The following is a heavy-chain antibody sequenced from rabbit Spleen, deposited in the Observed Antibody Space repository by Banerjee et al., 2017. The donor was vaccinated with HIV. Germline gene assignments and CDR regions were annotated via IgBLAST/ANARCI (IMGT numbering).Heavy chain of an antibody. CDR3: ARDLVAVIGWNFNL. Sequence: EQLEESGGGLVKPEGSLTLTCKASGVSLNDKDVMCWVRQAPGKGLEWIACINIVTGKSVSASWAKGRFTMSRTSSTPVTLQMTSLTAADTATYFCARDLVAVIGWNFNLCCQGSLVTVS. CDR1: GVSLNDKDV. J-gene: IGHJ4*01. V-gene: IGHV1S45*01. CDR2: INIVTGKS. D-gene: IGHD1-1*01.